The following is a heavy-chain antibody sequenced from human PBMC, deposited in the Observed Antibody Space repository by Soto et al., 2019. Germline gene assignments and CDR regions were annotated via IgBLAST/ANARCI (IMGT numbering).Heavy chain of an antibody. D-gene: IGHD3-16*01. V-gene: IGHV3-74*01. Sequence: EVQLVESGGGLVQPGGSLRLSCAASGFTFSSYWMHWVCQAPGKGLVWVSRINSDGSSTSYADSVKGRFTISRDNAKNTLYLQMNRLRAVDTAVYYCARRNLGELGYWGQGTLVTVSS. CDR2: INSDGSST. J-gene: IGHJ4*02. CDR3: ARRNLGELGY. CDR1: GFTFSSYW.